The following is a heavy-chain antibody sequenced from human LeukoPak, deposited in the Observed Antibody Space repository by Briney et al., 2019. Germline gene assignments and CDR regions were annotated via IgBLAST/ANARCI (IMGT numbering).Heavy chain of an antibody. V-gene: IGHV3-21*01. Sequence: GGSLRLSCAASGFTFSSYSMNWVRQAPGKGLEWVSSISSGQNYIYYADSVKGRFAVSRDNAKNSLFLQMNTLRAEDTAVYYCARVGYSYGQFDYWGQGTLVTVSS. D-gene: IGHD5-18*01. CDR3: ARVGYSYGQFDY. J-gene: IGHJ4*02. CDR2: ISSGQNYI. CDR1: GFTFSSYS.